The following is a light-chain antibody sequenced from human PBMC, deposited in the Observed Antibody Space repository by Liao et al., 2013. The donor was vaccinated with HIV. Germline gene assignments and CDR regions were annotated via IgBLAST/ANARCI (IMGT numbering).Light chain of an antibody. CDR2: ENY. CDR1: KVQQTN. V-gene: IGLV3-1*01. Sequence: SQDLTQPSSVSVSPGQTASITCAGDKVQQTNVCWYQLKPGQSPEVVMYENYKRPSGIPERFSGSKSGNTATLTIRGAQAMDEADYYCQVWDRFSPFVFGTGPRSPS. CDR3: QVWDRFSPFV. J-gene: IGLJ1*01.